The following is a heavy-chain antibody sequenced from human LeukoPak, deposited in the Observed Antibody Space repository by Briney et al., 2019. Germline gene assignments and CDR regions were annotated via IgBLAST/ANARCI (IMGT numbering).Heavy chain of an antibody. CDR2: INPNSGGT. D-gene: IGHD3-22*01. J-gene: IGHJ5*02. CDR3: ARAYYYDSSGYRFDP. CDR1: GYTFTGYY. V-gene: IGHV1-2*02. Sequence: ASVKVSCKASGYTFTGYYMHWVRQAPGQGLEWMGWINPNSGGTNYAQKFQGGVTMTRDTSISTAYMELSRLRSDDTAVYYCARAYYYDSSGYRFDPWGQGTLVTVSS.